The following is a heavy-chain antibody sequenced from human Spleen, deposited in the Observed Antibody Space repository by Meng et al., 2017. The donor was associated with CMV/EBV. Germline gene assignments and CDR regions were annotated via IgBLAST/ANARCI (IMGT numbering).Heavy chain of an antibody. CDR3: ARGRRFDP. CDR2: VYHNVNA. Sequence: QVQLQETGPGLVRPGQTLTLTGSGDSSSSGGYYWSWVRRQPGKGLEWMGFVYHNVNAYYNPSLKRRLTLSVDRPKNQFSLNLTSVTAADTAIYYCARGRRFDPWGRGTLVTVSS. J-gene: IGHJ5*02. V-gene: IGHV4-31*02. CDR1: GDSSSSGGYY.